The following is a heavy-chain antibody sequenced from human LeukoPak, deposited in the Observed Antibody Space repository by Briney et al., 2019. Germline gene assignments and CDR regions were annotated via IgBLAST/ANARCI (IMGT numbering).Heavy chain of an antibody. V-gene: IGHV3-53*01. CDR1: GFTVSSNY. J-gene: IGHJ4*02. CDR3: VKGRGAYCDGDCSGRIFEN. D-gene: IGHD2-21*02. Sequence: GGSLRLSCAASGFTVSSNYMTWVRQAPGKGLEWVSVIYKNAITYYADTVKGRFTISRDNSKNMLYLQMNSLRADDTAVYYCVKGRGAYCDGDCSGRIFENWGRGILVTVSS. CDR2: IYKNAIT.